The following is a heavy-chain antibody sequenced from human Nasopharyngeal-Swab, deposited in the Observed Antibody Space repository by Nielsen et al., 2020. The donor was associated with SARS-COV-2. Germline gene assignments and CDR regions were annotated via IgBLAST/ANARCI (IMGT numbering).Heavy chain of an antibody. V-gene: IGHV3-53*01. CDR3: ARAAYDMSRGYYFDY. CDR1: GFSVRTNY. CDR2: IYSDGTT. Sequence: GEFLKISCAASGFSVRTNYMSWVRQAPGKGLEWVSVIYSDGTTYYADSVKGRFTISREESKNTLYLLMNDLTAEDAAIYYCARAAYDMSRGYYFDYWGQGTLVTVSS. D-gene: IGHD3-22*01. J-gene: IGHJ4*02.